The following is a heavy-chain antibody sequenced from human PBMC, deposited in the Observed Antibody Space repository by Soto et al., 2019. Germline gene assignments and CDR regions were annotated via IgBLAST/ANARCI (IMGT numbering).Heavy chain of an antibody. CDR1: GYTFTKYG. Sequence: QEPLVQSGGEVKKPGASVRVSCNASGYTFTKYGITWVRQAPGQGLEWMGWIGVYNGKTNYARKLQGRVIMTADTSASTAYMELRSLRSDDTAVYYCSRARYCTSPSCYNHYYYGMDIWGQGTTVSVSS. D-gene: IGHD2-2*02. J-gene: IGHJ6*02. CDR2: IGVYNGKT. CDR3: SRARYCTSPSCYNHYYYGMDI. V-gene: IGHV1-18*04.